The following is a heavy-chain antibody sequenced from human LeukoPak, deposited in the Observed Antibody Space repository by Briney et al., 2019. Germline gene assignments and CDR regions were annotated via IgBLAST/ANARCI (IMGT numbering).Heavy chain of an antibody. V-gene: IGHV3-53*01. CDR1: GFTVSSYY. D-gene: IGHD1-26*01. J-gene: IGHJ6*03. Sequence: GGSLRLSCAASGFTVSSYYMSWVRQAPGKGLEWVSSIYSSGSTYYADSVRGGFTISRDNTKNTLYLQMSSLRAEDTAVYYCARLVGATNDYYYYYYMDVWGKGTTATVSS. CDR3: ARLVGATNDYYYYYYMDV. CDR2: IYSSGST.